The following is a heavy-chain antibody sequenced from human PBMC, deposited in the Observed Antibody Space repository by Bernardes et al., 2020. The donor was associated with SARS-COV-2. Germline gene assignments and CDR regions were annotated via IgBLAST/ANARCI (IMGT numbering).Heavy chain of an antibody. CDR3: AATGGYSYGLLGY. CDR2: ISSSSSYI. V-gene: IGHV3-21*01. D-gene: IGHD5-18*01. CDR1: GFTFSSYS. J-gene: IGHJ4*02. Sequence: GGSLRLSCAASGFTFSSYSMNWVRQAPGKGLEWVSSISSSSSYIYYADSVKGRFTISRDNAKNSLYLQMNSLRAEDTAVYYCAATGGYSYGLLGYWGQGTLVTVSS.